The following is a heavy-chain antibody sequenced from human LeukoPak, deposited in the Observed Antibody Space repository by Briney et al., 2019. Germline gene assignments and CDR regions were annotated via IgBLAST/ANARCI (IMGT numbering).Heavy chain of an antibody. CDR2: ISPYNGYT. D-gene: IGHD3-10*01. CDR1: GYTFTTYG. CDR3: ARDHWSHYYGSGGQNYFDP. Sequence: ASVKVSCKASGYTFTTYGIRWVRQAPGQGLEWMGWISPYNGYTNYAQKLQGRVTMTTDTSTNTAYMDLRSLRSDDTAVYYCARDHWSHYYGSGGQNYFDPWGQGTLVTVSS. V-gene: IGHV1-18*01. J-gene: IGHJ5*02.